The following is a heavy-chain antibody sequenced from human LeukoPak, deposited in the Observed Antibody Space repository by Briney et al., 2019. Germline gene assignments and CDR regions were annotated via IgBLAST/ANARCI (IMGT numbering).Heavy chain of an antibody. CDR1: GGSISSSSYY. CDR3: ARLDYYDSSCYGAFDI. V-gene: IGHV4-39*07. Sequence: SETLSLTCTVSGGSISSSSYYWGWIRQPPGKGLEWIGSIYYSGSTYYNPSLKSRVTISVDTSKNQFSLKLSSVTAADTAVYCCARLDYYDSSCYGAFDIWGQGTMVTVSS. CDR2: IYYSGST. J-gene: IGHJ3*02. D-gene: IGHD3-22*01.